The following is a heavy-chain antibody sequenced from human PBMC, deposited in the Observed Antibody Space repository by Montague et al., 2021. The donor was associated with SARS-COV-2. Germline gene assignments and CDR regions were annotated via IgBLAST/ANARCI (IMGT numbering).Heavy chain of an antibody. CDR1: GFTVSSNY. CDR3: ARDFGESRDH. J-gene: IGHJ4*02. D-gene: IGHD3-10*01. Sequence: SLRLSCAASGFTVSSNYMSWVRQAPGKGLEWVSLIYSSGRTSHADSVKGRFTMSRDNSKNTLYLQVNSLRAEDTAVYYCARDFGESRDHWGQGTLVTVSS. CDR2: IYSSGRT. V-gene: IGHV3-53*01.